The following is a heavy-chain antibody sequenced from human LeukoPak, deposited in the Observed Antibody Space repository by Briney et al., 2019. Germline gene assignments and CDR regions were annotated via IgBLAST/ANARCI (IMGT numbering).Heavy chain of an antibody. CDR1: GGSISSGSYY. CDR2: IYTSGST. Sequence: SQTLSLTCTVSGGSISSGSYYWSWIRQPAGKGLEWIGRIYTSGSTYYNPSLKSRVTISVDTSKNQFSLKLSSVTAADTAVYYCARYSYGLGFDYWGQGTLVTVSS. CDR3: ARYSYGLGFDY. D-gene: IGHD5-18*01. V-gene: IGHV4-61*02. J-gene: IGHJ4*02.